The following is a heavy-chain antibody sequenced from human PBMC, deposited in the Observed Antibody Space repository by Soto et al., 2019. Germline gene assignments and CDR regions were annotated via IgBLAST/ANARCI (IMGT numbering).Heavy chain of an antibody. V-gene: IGHV4-59*01. Sequence: SETLALTFTVPDGSISSYYWSWIRQPPGKGLEWIGYIYYSGSTNYNPSLKSRVTISVDTSKNQFSLKLSSVTAADTAVYYCARNIDYWGQGTLVTVSS. CDR1: DGSISSYY. CDR3: ARNIDY. J-gene: IGHJ4*02. CDR2: IYYSGST.